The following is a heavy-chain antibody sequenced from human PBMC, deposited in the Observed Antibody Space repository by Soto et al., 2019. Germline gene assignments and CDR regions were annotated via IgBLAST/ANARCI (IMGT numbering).Heavy chain of an antibody. D-gene: IGHD2-8*02. V-gene: IGHV3-7*01. Sequence: EVQLVESGGGLVQPGGSLRLSCAASGLTFSSYWMSWVRQAPGKGLEWVANIKQDGSEKYYVDSVKGRFTISRDNAKNSLYLQMNSLRAEDTAVYYCARVSGGGFDYWGQGTLVTVSS. CDR2: IKQDGSEK. CDR3: ARVSGGGFDY. CDR1: GLTFSSYW. J-gene: IGHJ4*02.